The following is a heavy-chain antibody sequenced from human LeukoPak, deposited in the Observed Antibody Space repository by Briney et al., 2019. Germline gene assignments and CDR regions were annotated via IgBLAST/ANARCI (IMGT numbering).Heavy chain of an antibody. CDR2: ISYDESNK. V-gene: IGHV3-30*18. D-gene: IGHD6-13*01. CDR1: GFSFRTYG. CDR3: AKDRPLYSTSWEIDY. J-gene: IGHJ4*02. Sequence: PGGSLRLSCAASGFSFRTYGMHWVRQAPGKGLEWVAVISYDESNKYYGDSVKGRFTISRDNSTNTLYLQMNSLTPEDTAVYYCAKDRPLYSTSWEIDYWGQGTLVTVSS.